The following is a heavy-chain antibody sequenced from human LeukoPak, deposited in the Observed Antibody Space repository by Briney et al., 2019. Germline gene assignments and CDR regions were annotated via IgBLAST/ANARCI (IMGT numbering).Heavy chain of an antibody. CDR3: ARLDYGDYEGRWDAFDI. CDR2: IYYSGST. CDR1: GGSISSSSYY. J-gene: IGHJ3*02. D-gene: IGHD4-17*01. V-gene: IGHV4-39*01. Sequence: SETLSLTCTVSGGSISSSSYYWGWIRQPPGKGLEWIGSIYYSGSTYYNPSLKSRVTISVDTSKNQSSLKLSSVTAADTAVYYCARLDYGDYEGRWDAFDIWGQGTMVTVSS.